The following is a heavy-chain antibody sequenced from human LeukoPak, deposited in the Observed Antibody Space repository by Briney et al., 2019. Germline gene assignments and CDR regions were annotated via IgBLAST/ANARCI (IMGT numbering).Heavy chain of an antibody. CDR1: GYTLTELS. Sequence: WASVTVSCTVSGYTLTELSMHWVRQAPGQGLEWMGWISAYNGNTNYAQKLQGRVTMTTDTSTSTAYMELRSLRSDDTAVYYCASSEADYWGQGTLVTVSS. CDR2: ISAYNGNT. CDR3: ASSEADY. V-gene: IGHV1-18*01. J-gene: IGHJ4*02.